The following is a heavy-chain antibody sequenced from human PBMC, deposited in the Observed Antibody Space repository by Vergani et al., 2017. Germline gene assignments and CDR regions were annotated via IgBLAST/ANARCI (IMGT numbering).Heavy chain of an antibody. V-gene: IGHV3-30*02. J-gene: IGHJ6*02. CDR2: VLFDGSNP. CDR3: AKKGGSLYYYGVDV. Sequence: QVQLVQSGGGVVQPGGSLRLSCVASGFTFNRYGMQWVRQAPGKGLEWVAYVLFDGSNPQYIDSVKGRFTISRDNSKDTLFLQMNGLRPEDTGTYFCAKKGGSLYYYGVDVWGQGTTITVSS. CDR1: GFTFNRYG. D-gene: IGHD1-26*01.